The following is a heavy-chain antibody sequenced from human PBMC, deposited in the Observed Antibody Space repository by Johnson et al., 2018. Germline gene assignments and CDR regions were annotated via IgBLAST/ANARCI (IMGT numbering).Heavy chain of an antibody. CDR2: ISGSGSSK. J-gene: IGHJ6*02. Sequence: EVQLVETGGGLVQPGGSLRLSCAASGFTFSNYGMSWVRQAPGKGLEWVSVISGSGSSKYYADSVKGRFTISRDNSKNTLYLQMNSLRAEDTAVYYGAKGGVTTYYDMDGGGQGTTVSVSS. CDR1: GFTFSNYG. D-gene: IGHD4-17*01. CDR3: AKGGVTTYYDMDG. V-gene: IGHV3-23*04.